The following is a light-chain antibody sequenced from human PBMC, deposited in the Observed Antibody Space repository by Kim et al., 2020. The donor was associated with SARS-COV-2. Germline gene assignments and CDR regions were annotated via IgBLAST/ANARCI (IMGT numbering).Light chain of an antibody. CDR1: GLRNSF. V-gene: IGLV3-19*01. CDR2: GDT. J-gene: IGLJ2*01. CDR3: HSRDSSGKLRV. Sequence: ALGQTVRITCQGGGLRNSFATWYQQKPGQAPLLVFYGDTTRPSGIPDRFSGSRSGNTASLTITGAQAEDEADYYCHSRDSSGKLRVFGGGTQLTVL.